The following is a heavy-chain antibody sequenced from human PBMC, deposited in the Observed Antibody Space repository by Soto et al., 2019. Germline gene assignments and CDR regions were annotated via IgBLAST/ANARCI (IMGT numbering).Heavy chain of an antibody. J-gene: IGHJ6*02. CDR1: GFTFISHS. Sequence: EMQLVESGGGLVKSGGSLRLSCAASGFTFISHSMNWVRQAPGKGLEWVASISSSSSKIYYADSVKGRFTISRDNAENSLYLQMSSLRADDTAVYYCARWSGHCSNGGCFGLYFYYNGMDVWGQGTTVIVSS. D-gene: IGHD2-8*01. V-gene: IGHV3-21*01. CDR3: ARWSGHCSNGGCFGLYFYYNGMDV. CDR2: ISSSSSKI.